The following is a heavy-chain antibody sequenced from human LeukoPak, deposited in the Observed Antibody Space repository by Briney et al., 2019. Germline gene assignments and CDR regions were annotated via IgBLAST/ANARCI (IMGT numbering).Heavy chain of an antibody. CDR1: GFTFSSYW. J-gene: IGHJ6*03. V-gene: IGHV3-21*01. CDR2: ISSSSSYI. CDR3: ARGPKQYYDILTGLYYMDV. Sequence: GGSLRLSCAASGFTFSSYWMHWVRQAPGKGLEWVSSISSSSSYIYYADSVKGRFTISRDNAKNSLYLQMNSLRAEDTAVYYCARGPKQYYDILTGLYYMDVWGKGTTVTVSS. D-gene: IGHD3-9*01.